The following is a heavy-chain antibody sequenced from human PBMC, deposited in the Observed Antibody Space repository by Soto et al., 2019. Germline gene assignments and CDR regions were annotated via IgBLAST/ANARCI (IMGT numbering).Heavy chain of an antibody. CDR2: IYYSGST. CDR1: GGSISSGDYY. CDR3: ARALGSSGWYFAFDI. V-gene: IGHV4-30-4*01. Sequence: SETLSLTCTVSGGSISSGDYYWSWIRQPAGKGLEWIGHIYYSGSTYYNPSLKSRVTISVDTSKNQFSLKLSSVTAADTAVYYCARALGSSGWYFAFDIWGQGTMVTVSS. J-gene: IGHJ3*02. D-gene: IGHD6-19*01.